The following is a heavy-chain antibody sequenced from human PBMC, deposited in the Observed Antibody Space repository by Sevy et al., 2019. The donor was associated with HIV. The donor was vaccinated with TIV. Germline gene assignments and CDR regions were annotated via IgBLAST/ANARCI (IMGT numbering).Heavy chain of an antibody. CDR3: AKLRSAFGALDD. J-gene: IGHJ4*02. D-gene: IGHD3-16*01. V-gene: IGHV3-30*18. Sequence: GGSLRLSCAASGFTFSSHGMHWVRQAPGKGLEWVAFISYDGSKKYYTESVKGRFTISRDNSKNTVYLQMNSLRAEDTAVYSCAKLRSAFGALDDWGQGTLVTVSS. CDR1: GFTFSSHG. CDR2: ISYDGSKK.